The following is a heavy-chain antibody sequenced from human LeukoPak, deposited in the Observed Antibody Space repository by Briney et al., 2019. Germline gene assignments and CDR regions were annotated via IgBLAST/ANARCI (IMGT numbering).Heavy chain of an antibody. CDR3: ARARDNYDNSGFSALEY. V-gene: IGHV3-33*01. D-gene: IGHD3-22*01. Sequence: GGSLRLSCAASGFSFSYYGMHWVRQAPGKGLEWVAVIWYDGSNKNYAYSVKGRFTISRDNYMNTLYLQMNSLSGEDTALSYCARARDNYDNSGFSALEYWGQGTLVTVSS. CDR2: IWYDGSNK. J-gene: IGHJ4*02. CDR1: GFSFSYYG.